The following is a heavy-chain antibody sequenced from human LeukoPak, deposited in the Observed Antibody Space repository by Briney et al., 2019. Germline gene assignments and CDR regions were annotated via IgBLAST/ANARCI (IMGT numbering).Heavy chain of an antibody. CDR3: AKGASTFGGVIVDFDY. Sequence: GGSLRLSCAASGFTFRSSAMHWVRQAPGKGLEWVSAISGSGGSTYYADSVKDRFTISRDNSKNTLYLQMNSLRAEDTAVYYCAKGASTFGGVIVDFDYWGQGTLVTVSS. CDR1: GFTFRSSA. V-gene: IGHV3-23*01. J-gene: IGHJ4*02. CDR2: ISGSGGST. D-gene: IGHD3-16*02.